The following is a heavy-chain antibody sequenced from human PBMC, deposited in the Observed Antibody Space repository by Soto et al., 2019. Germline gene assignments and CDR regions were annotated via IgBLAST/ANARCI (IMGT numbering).Heavy chain of an antibody. V-gene: IGHV4-31*03. CDR2: IYYSGST. CDR3: AREPNYSSSWYGYFDY. D-gene: IGHD6-13*01. CDR1: GGSISSGGYY. J-gene: IGHJ4*02. Sequence: SETLSLTCTVSGGSISSGGYYWSWIRQHPGKGLEWIGYIYYSGSTYYNPSLKSRVTISVDTSKNQFSLKLSSVTAADTAVYYCAREPNYSSSWYGYFDYWGQGTLVTVSS.